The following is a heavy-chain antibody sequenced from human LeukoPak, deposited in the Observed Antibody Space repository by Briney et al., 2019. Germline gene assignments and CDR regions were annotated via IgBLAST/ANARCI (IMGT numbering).Heavy chain of an antibody. Sequence: QPGGSLRLSCAASVFTFYSYAMSCVRDAPGKGRECVSGISGSGGSTLYAESAKGRFTTSKYNSKLYLQMNSLRAEDTAVYYCAKRGVEQWMLALYFDYWGQGTLVTVSS. D-gene: IGHD6-19*01. CDR3: AKRGVEQWMLALYFDY. V-gene: IGHV3-23*01. CDR2: ISGSGGST. CDR1: VFTFYSYA. J-gene: IGHJ4*01.